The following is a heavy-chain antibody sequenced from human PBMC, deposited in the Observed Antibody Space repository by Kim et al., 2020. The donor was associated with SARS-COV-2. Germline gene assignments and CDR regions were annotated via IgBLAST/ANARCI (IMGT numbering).Heavy chain of an antibody. CDR2: IYYTGTT. D-gene: IGHD1-26*01. J-gene: IGHJ5*01. V-gene: IGHV4-59*08. CDR3: VRHHSRPDLMWVDS. CDR1: GGSINNFY. Sequence: SETLSLTCTVSGGSINNFYWSWSRQPPGKGLEWIGYIYYTGTTNYRPSLKSRISISVDTSKNQFSLNLSSLTASDPAVSYCVRHHSRPDLMWVDSWG.